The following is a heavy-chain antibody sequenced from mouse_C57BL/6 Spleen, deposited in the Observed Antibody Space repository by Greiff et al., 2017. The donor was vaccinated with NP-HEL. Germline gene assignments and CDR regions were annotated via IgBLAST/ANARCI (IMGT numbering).Heavy chain of an antibody. Sequence: QVQLQQSGPELVKPGASVKISCKASGYAFSSSWMNWVKQRPGKGLEWIGRIYPGDGDTNYNGKFKGKATLTADKSSSTAYMQLSSLTSEDSAVYFCARKLGRQDWYFDVWGTGTTVTVSS. CDR1: GYAFSSSW. V-gene: IGHV1-82*01. D-gene: IGHD4-1*01. CDR2: IYPGDGDT. CDR3: ARKLGRQDWYFDV. J-gene: IGHJ1*03.